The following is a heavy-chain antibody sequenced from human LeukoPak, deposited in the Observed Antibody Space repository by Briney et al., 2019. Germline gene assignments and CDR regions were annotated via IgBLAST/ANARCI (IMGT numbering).Heavy chain of an antibody. CDR3: AREGSRYFDWLPVIDY. CDR2: TYHSGST. Sequence: SETLSLTCAVSGYSISSGYYWGWIRQPPGKGLEWIGSTYHSGSTYYNPSLKSRVTISVDTSKNQFSLKLSSVTAADTAVYYCAREGSRYFDWLPVIDYWGQGTLVTVSS. V-gene: IGHV4-38-2*02. J-gene: IGHJ4*02. CDR1: GYSISSGYY. D-gene: IGHD3-9*01.